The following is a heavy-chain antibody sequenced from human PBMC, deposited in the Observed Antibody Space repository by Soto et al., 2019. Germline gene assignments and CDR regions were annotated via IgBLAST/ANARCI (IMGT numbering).Heavy chain of an antibody. J-gene: IGHJ4*02. V-gene: IGHV3-53*01. CDR1: GFAVSSKY. Sequence: EVPLVESGGGLIQPGGSLRLSCAASGFAVSSKYMTWVRQAPGKGLEWVSVIYGGGTTYYADSVKGRFTISRDTSKNTVYLQMNSLRAEDTAVYYCVQTTGWPGFDFWGQGTLVTVSS. D-gene: IGHD6-19*01. CDR2: IYGGGTT. CDR3: VQTTGWPGFDF.